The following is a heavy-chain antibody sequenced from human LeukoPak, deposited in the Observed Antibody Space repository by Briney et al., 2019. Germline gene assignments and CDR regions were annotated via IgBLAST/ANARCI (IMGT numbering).Heavy chain of an antibody. V-gene: IGHV4-30-2*01. Sequence: SETLSLTCTVSGGSISSGGYYWSWIRQPPGKGLEWIGYIYHSGSTYYNPSLKSRVTISVDTSKNQFSLKLSSVTAADTAVYYCARAVEAASNWFDPWGQGTLVTVSS. J-gene: IGHJ5*02. CDR2: IYHSGST. D-gene: IGHD2-15*01. CDR3: ARAVEAASNWFDP. CDR1: GGSISSGGYY.